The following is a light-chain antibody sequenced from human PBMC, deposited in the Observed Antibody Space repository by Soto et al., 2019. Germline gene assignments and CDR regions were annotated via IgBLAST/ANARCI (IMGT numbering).Light chain of an antibody. J-gene: IGKJ1*01. CDR3: QQYNNWPPVT. V-gene: IGKV3-15*01. Sequence: EIVMTQSPATLSVSPGERATLSCRASQSVSSNLAWYQQKPGQAPRLLIYGASTRATGIPARFSGSGSGTEFTLTISSLQSEDFEAYYCQQYNNWPPVTFGQGTKVDIK. CDR1: QSVSSN. CDR2: GAS.